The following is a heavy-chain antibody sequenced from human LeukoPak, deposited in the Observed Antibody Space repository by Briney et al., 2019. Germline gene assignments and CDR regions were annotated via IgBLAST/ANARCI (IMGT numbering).Heavy chain of an antibody. CDR3: AKGRYSYAATGAFDI. CDR2: INHNGNVN. D-gene: IGHD5-18*01. CDR1: GFTFSSYW. J-gene: IGHJ3*02. Sequence: GGSLRLSCAASGFTFSSYWMNWARQAPGKGLEWVASINHNGNVNYYVDSVKGRFTISRDNSKNTLYLQMNSLRAEDTAVYYCAKGRYSYAATGAFDIWGQGTMVTVSS. V-gene: IGHV3-7*03.